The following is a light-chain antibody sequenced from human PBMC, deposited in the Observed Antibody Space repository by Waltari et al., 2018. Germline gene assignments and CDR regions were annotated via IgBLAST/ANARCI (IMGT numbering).Light chain of an antibody. CDR1: QSLVHSAGNTY. J-gene: IGKJ4*01. V-gene: IGKV2-24*01. CDR2: KIS. CDR3: MQATQFPLT. Sequence: DIVMTQTPLSSPVTLGQPASISCRSSQSLVHSAGNTYLSWLHQRPGQTPRLLIYKISNRLSGVPDRFSGSGAGTEFTLKISRVETEDVGVYFCMQATQFPLTFGGGTKVEIK.